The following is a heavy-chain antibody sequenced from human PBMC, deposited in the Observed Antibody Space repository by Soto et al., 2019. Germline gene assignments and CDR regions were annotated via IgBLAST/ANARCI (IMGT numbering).Heavy chain of an antibody. D-gene: IGHD3-22*01. CDR1: GFTFSSYA. CDR3: ARGEGFYDSTGYSSPHAMDV. J-gene: IGHJ6*02. Sequence: GGSLRLSCEASGFTFSSYAMSWVRQAPGQGLEWVSGPSGTGGSTYYAASVKGRLTISRDNSKKTLYLQMNSLRAEDTALYYCARGEGFYDSTGYSSPHAMDVWGQGTTVTVSS. CDR2: PSGTGGST. V-gene: IGHV3-23*01.